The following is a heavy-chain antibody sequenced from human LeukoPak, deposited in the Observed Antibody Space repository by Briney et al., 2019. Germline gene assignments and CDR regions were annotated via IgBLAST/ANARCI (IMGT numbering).Heavy chain of an antibody. Sequence: SGGSLRLSCAASGFTVSSNYMSWVRQAPRKGLEWVSVIYSGGSTYYADSVKGRFTISRDNSKNTLYLQMNSLRAEDTAVYYCARAFSVDTAMACDYWGQGTLVTVSS. D-gene: IGHD5-18*01. CDR3: ARAFSVDTAMACDY. CDR1: GFTVSSNY. CDR2: IYSGGST. J-gene: IGHJ4*02. V-gene: IGHV3-53*01.